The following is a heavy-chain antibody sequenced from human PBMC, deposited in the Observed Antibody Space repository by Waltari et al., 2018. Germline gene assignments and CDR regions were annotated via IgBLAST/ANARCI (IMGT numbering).Heavy chain of an antibody. CDR1: GYTFTSYG. CDR3: ARAAGSIMTTVTPDY. D-gene: IGHD4-17*01. CDR2: ISAYNGNT. V-gene: IGHV1-18*01. J-gene: IGHJ4*02. Sequence: QVQLVQSGAEVKKPGASVKVSCKASGYTFTSYGISWVRQAPGQGLEWMGWISAYNGNTIKAQKLQGRVTMTTDTSTSTAYMELRSLRSDDTAVYYCARAAGSIMTTVTPDYWGQGTLVTVSS.